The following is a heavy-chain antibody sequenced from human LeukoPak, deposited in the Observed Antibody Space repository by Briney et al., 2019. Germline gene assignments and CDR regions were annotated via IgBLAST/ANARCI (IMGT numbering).Heavy chain of an antibody. J-gene: IGHJ4*02. CDR1: GFTFPNYD. CDR2: ICDSGHDT. V-gene: IGHV3-23*01. Sequence: PGESLRLSCAASGFTFPNYDMSWVRQPPGKGLEWVSTICDSGHDTSYADSVKGRFTMSRDNSKNTLYLEISSLRAEDTALYYCATGEYYFDFWGQGTLVTVSS. D-gene: IGHD2-21*01. CDR3: ATGEYYFDF.